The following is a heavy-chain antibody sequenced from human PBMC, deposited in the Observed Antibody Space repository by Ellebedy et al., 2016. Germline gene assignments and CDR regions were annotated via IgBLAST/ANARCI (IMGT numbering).Heavy chain of an antibody. CDR2: ISGDGDII. Sequence: GESLKISXATSGFTFSNYFMTWIRQAPGKGLEWISTISGDGDIIFSADSVKGRFTISRDNSRYTLYLQMDSLRAADTAVYYCYYGHYSGYWGQGTLVTVSS. D-gene: IGHD4-17*01. V-gene: IGHV3-23*01. CDR3: YYGHYSGY. CDR1: GFTFSNYF. J-gene: IGHJ4*02.